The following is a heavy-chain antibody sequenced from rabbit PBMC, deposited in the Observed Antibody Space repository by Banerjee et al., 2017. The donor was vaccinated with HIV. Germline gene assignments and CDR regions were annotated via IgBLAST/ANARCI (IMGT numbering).Heavy chain of an antibody. CDR3: ARKRAGGAGDL. J-gene: IGHJ3*01. V-gene: IGHV1S40*01. Sequence: QSLEESGGDLVKPGASLTLTCKASGFSFSSNYYMCWVRQAPGKGLEWIGCIYAGSSGSTYYASWAKGRFTISKTSSTTVTLQMTSLTAADTATYFCARKRAGGAGDLWGQGTLVTVS. CDR2: IYAGSSGST. CDR1: GFSFSSNYY. D-gene: IGHD4-2*01.